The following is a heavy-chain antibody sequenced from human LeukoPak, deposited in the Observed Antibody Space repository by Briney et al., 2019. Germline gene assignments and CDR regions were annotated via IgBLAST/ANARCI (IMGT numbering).Heavy chain of an antibody. CDR3: ATSLTGYQKIDY. Sequence: SVKVSCKASGGTFSSYAISWVRQAPGQGLEWMGGIIPIFGTANYAQKFQGRVTITADKSTSTAYMELSSLRSEDTAVYYCATSLTGYQKIDYWGQGALVTVSS. D-gene: IGHD3-9*01. CDR2: IIPIFGTA. CDR1: GGTFSSYA. V-gene: IGHV1-69*06. J-gene: IGHJ4*02.